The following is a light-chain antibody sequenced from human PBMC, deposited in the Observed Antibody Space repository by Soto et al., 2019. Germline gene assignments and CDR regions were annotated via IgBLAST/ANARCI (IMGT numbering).Light chain of an antibody. J-gene: IGKJ1*01. CDR3: LQYNSYWGT. CDR1: QSSSSW. Sequence: DIQMTQSTCTLYASVGDRVTITCRASQSSSSWLAWYQQKPGKAPKLLIYKASSLESGVPSRFSGSVSGTEFTLTISSLQPDDFATYYCLQYNSYWGTFGQGPKVEIK. V-gene: IGKV1-5*03. CDR2: KAS.